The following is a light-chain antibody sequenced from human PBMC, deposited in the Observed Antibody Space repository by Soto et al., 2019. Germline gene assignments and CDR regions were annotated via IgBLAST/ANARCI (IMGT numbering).Light chain of an antibody. CDR3: QTWGTGDV. V-gene: IGLV4-69*01. J-gene: IGLJ1*01. CDR2: LNSDGSH. Sequence: QSVLTQSPSASASPGASVKLTCTLSSGHSSYAIAWHQQQPEKGPRYLMKLNSDGSHSKGDGIPDRFSGSSSGAERYLTISSLQSEDEADYYCQTWGTGDVFGTGTQVTVL. CDR1: SGHSSYA.